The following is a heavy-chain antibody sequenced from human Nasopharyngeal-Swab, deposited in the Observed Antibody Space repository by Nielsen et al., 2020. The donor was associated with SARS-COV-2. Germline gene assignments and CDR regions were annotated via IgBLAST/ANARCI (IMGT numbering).Heavy chain of an antibody. D-gene: IGHD3-16*01. CDR2: ISSSGSTI. CDR3: AKGLADYGEDAFDI. CDR1: GFTFSDYY. J-gene: IGHJ3*02. V-gene: IGHV3-11*01. Sequence: GGSLRLSCAASGFTFSDYYMSWIRQAPGKGLEWVSYISSSGSTIYYADSVKGRFTISRDNSKNTLFLQMNSLRAEDTAVYYCAKGLADYGEDAFDIWGQGTMVTVSS.